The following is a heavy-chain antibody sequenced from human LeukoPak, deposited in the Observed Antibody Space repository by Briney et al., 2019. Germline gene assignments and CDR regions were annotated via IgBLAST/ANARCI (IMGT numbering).Heavy chain of an antibody. CDR2: ISAYNGNT. Sequence: ASVKVSCTASGYTFTIYGISWVRQAPGQGLEWMGWISAYNGNTNYAQKLQGRVTMTTDTSTSTAYMELRSLRSDDTAVYYCATDQKWELRPIHFDYWGQGTLVTVSS. CDR3: ATDQKWELRPIHFDY. D-gene: IGHD1-26*01. CDR1: GYTFTIYG. V-gene: IGHV1-18*01. J-gene: IGHJ4*02.